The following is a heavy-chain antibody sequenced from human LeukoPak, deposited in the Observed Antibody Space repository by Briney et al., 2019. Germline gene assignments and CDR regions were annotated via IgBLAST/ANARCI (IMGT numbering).Heavy chain of an antibody. Sequence: GGSLRLSCAASGFRFSYHDMHWVRQAPGKGLEFVSSIGAAGAHTFYADSVKGRFTISRDNFQSTMYLQMDGLRPEDSAVYYCARELGGTKTGGSDIWGQGTVVTVSS. CDR1: GFRFSYHD. CDR3: ARELGGTKTGGSDI. V-gene: IGHV3-64*02. CDR2: IGAAGAHT. J-gene: IGHJ3*02. D-gene: IGHD1-14*01.